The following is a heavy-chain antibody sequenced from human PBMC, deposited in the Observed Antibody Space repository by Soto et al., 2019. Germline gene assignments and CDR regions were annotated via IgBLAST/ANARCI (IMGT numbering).Heavy chain of an antibody. Sequence: NPSETLSLTCTVSGGSISSYYWSWIRQPPGKGLEWIGYIYYSGSTNYNPSLKSRVTISVDTSKNQFSLKLSSVTAADTAVYYCASSYSSGWYSSRPFDYWGQGTLVTVSS. CDR2: IYYSGST. CDR1: GGSISSYY. D-gene: IGHD6-19*01. V-gene: IGHV4-59*01. CDR3: ASSYSSGWYSSRPFDY. J-gene: IGHJ4*02.